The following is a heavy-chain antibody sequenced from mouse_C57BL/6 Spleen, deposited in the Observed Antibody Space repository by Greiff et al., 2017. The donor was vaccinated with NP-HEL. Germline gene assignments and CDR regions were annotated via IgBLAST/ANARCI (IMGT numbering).Heavy chain of an antibody. D-gene: IGHD1-1*01. CDR3: ARSHYYGSSLYAMDY. Sequence: QVQLQQPGAELVKPGASVKMSCKASGYTFTSYWITWVKQRPGQGLEWIGDIYPGSGSTNYNEKFKSKATLTVDTSSSTAYMQLSSLTSEDSAVYYGARSHYYGSSLYAMDYWGQGTSVTVSS. V-gene: IGHV1-55*01. CDR1: GYTFTSYW. J-gene: IGHJ4*01. CDR2: IYPGSGST.